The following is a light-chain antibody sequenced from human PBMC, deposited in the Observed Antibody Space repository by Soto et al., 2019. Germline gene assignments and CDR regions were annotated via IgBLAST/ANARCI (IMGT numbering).Light chain of an antibody. CDR1: QSLLHITGETF. CDR2: EVS. Sequence: DVVMTQTPLSLSVAPGQPASISCQSSQSLLHITGETFLFWYLQKPGQSRQLXIYEVSTRVSGVPDRFSGSGSGTDFTLEISRVETDDVGIYYCMQSTQLPPTFGQGTRLEI. V-gene: IGKV2D-29*02. CDR3: MQSTQLPPT. J-gene: IGKJ5*01.